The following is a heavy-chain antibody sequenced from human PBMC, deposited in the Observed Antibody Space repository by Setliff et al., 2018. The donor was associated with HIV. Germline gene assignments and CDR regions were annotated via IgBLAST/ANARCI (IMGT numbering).Heavy chain of an antibody. CDR2: ISGSSEST. Sequence: GGSLRLSCAASGFTFSRYAMTWVRQAPGKGLEWLSVISGSSESTNYADSVKGRFTISRDNAKNSLYLQMNSLRAEDTAVYYCARNQGDSSGWYAGDFWGHGTLVTVSS. V-gene: IGHV3-23*01. D-gene: IGHD6-19*01. CDR1: GFTFSRYA. CDR3: ARNQGDSSGWYAGDF. J-gene: IGHJ4*01.